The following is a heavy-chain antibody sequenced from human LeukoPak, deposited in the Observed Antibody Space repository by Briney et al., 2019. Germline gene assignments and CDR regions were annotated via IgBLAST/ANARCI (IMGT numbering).Heavy chain of an antibody. V-gene: IGHV3-30*04. CDR3: AKARSAIVVVVAAIMF. CDR1: GFIFSSYA. D-gene: IGHD2-15*01. CDR2: ISSDGSHE. J-gene: IGHJ4*02. Sequence: GGSLRLSCAASGFIFSSYAMHWVRQAPGKGLEWVAVISSDGSHEKFADSVKGRFIASRDDSKNTLYLQMNSLRAEDTAVYYCAKARSAIVVVVAAIMFWGQGTLVTVSS.